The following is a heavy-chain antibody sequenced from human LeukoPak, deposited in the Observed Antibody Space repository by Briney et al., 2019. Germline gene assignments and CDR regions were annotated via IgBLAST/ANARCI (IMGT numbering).Heavy chain of an antibody. V-gene: IGHV4-4*07. D-gene: IGHD3-22*01. CDR1: GASISSYY. Sequence: PSETLSLTCTVSGASISSYYWSWIRQPAGRGLEWIGRIYTTGSTNYNPSLKSRVTMSVGTSKNQFSLKLTSVTAADTAVYYCARDGDSRDWGQGTLVTVSS. CDR2: IYTTGST. CDR3: ARDGDSRD. J-gene: IGHJ4*02.